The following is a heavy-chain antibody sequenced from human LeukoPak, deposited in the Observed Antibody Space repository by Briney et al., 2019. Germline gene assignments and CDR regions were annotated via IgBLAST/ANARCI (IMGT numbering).Heavy chain of an antibody. J-gene: IGHJ6*03. Sequence: GGSLRLSCAASGFTFSSYWMHWVRQAPGKGLVWVSRINSDGSSTSYADSVKGRFTISRDNAKNTLYLQMNSLRAEDTAVYYCARPTSRPYYYYYYMDVWGKGTTVTVSS. D-gene: IGHD1-14*01. CDR3: ARPTSRPYYYYYYMDV. CDR1: GFTFSSYW. V-gene: IGHV3-74*01. CDR2: INSDGSST.